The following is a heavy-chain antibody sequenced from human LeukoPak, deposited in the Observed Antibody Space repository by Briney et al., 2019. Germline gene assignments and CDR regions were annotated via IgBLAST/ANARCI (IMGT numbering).Heavy chain of an antibody. CDR1: GGSFSGYY. CDR2: INHSEST. V-gene: IGHV4-34*01. CDR3: ARWDYGSETYGLDY. J-gene: IGHJ4*02. Sequence: SETLSLTCAVYGGSFSGYYWSWIRQPPGKGREWIAEINHSESTNYNPSLKSRVTISVDTSKNQFSLKLSSVTAADTAVYYCARWDYGSETYGLDYWGQGTLVTVSS. D-gene: IGHD3-10*01.